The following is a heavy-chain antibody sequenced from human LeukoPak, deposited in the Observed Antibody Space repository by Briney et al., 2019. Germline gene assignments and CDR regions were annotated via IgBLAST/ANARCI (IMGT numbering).Heavy chain of an antibody. Sequence: AGGSLRLSCAASGFTFSSYSMNWVRQAPGKGLEWVSSISSSSSYLYYADSVKGRFTISRDNAKNSLYLQMNSLRAEDTAVYYCARDQAGKGLEAEATRGYAFDIWGEGTMVTVSS. CDR1: GFTFSSYS. CDR3: ARDQAGKGLEAEATRGYAFDI. CDR2: ISSSSSYL. V-gene: IGHV3-21*01. J-gene: IGHJ3*02. D-gene: IGHD6-19*01.